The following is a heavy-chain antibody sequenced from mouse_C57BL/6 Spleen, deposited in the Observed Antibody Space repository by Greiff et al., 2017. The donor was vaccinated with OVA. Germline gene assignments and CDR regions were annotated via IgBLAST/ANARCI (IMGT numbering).Heavy chain of an antibody. V-gene: IGHV1-18*01. Sequence: EVQLQESGPELVKPGASVKIPCKASGYTFTDYNMDWVKQSHGKSLEWIGDINPNNGGTIYNQKFKGKATLTVDKSSSTAYMELRSLTSEDTAVYYCARRDYYGSSLDYWGQCTTLTVSS. D-gene: IGHD1-1*01. CDR3: ARRDYYGSSLDY. J-gene: IGHJ2*01. CDR2: INPNNGGT. CDR1: GYTFTDYN.